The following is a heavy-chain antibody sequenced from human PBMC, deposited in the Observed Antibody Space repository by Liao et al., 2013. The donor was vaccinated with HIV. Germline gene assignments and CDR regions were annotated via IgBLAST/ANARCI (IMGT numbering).Heavy chain of an antibody. Sequence: QVQLQESGPGLVKPSETLSLTCTVSGGSISSYYWSWIRQPPGKGLEWIGEINHRGSTNYNPSLKSRVTISVDTSKNQFSLKLSSVTAADTAVYYCARGGGQSLDYWGQGTLVTVSS. CDR1: GGSISSYY. J-gene: IGHJ4*02. CDR3: ARGGGQSLDY. D-gene: IGHD6-19*01. V-gene: IGHV4-34*01. CDR2: INHRGST.